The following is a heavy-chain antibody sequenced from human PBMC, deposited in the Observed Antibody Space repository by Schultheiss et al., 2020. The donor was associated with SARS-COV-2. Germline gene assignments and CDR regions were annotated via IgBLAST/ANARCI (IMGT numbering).Heavy chain of an antibody. CDR1: GFTFSSYA. J-gene: IGHJ4*02. D-gene: IGHD6-19*01. Sequence: GGSLRLSCAASGFTFSSYAMHWVRQAPGKGLEWVAVISYDGSNKYYADSVKGRFTISRDNSKNTLYLQMNSLRAEDTAVYYCARDEGMQWLVGYYFDYWGQGTLVTVSS. CDR3: ARDEGMQWLVGYYFDY. V-gene: IGHV3-30*01. CDR2: ISYDGSNK.